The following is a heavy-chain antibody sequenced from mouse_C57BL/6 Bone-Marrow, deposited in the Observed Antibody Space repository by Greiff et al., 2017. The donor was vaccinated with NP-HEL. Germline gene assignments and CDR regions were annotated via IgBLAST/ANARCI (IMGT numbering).Heavy chain of an antibody. Sequence: EVQGVESGGGLVKPGGSLKLSCAASGFTFSSYAMSWVRQTPEKRLEWVATISDGGSYTYYPDNVKVRFTISRDNAKNNLYLQMSHLKSEDTAMYYCARAYDYDGWFAYWGQGTLVTVSA. CDR3: ARAYDYDGWFAY. CDR2: ISDGGSYT. D-gene: IGHD2-4*01. J-gene: IGHJ3*01. CDR1: GFTFSSYA. V-gene: IGHV5-4*01.